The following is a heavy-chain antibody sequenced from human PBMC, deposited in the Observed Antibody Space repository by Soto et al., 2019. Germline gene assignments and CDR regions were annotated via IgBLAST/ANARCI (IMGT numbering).Heavy chain of an antibody. CDR1: GFTFSTYA. D-gene: IGHD6-6*01. CDR3: ARDRTSSSNWFDP. CDR2: ISYDGGNK. V-gene: IGHV3-30*03. Sequence: PGGSLRLSCAASGFTFSTYAMHWVRQAPGKGLEWVAVISYDGGNKYYVDSVKGRFTISRDNSKNTLHLQMNSLRAKDTAAYYCARDRTSSSNWFDPWGQGTLVTVSS. J-gene: IGHJ5*02.